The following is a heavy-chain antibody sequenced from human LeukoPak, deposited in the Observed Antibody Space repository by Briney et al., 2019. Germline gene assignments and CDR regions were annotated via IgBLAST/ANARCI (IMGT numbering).Heavy chain of an antibody. V-gene: IGHV4-59*12. CDR2: IYYTGTT. CDR3: ARGVWFGDRGEYYYYGMDV. CDR1: NGSISSFY. D-gene: IGHD3-10*01. J-gene: IGHJ6*02. Sequence: SETLSLTCTVSNGSISSFYWTWIRQPPGKGLEWIGYIYYTGTTDYNPSLKSRVTISVDTSKNQFSLKLSSVTAADTAVYYCARGVWFGDRGEYYYYGMDVWGQGPTVTVSS.